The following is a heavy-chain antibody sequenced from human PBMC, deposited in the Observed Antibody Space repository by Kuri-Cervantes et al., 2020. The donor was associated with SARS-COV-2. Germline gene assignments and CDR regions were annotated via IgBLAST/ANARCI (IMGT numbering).Heavy chain of an antibody. CDR3: ARHRVSIAVAGDWYFDL. J-gene: IGHJ2*01. Sequence: SETLSLTCTVSGGSISSYYWSWIRQPAGKGLEWIGRIYTSGSTNYNPPLKSRVTMSVDTSKNQFSLKLSSVTAADTAVYYCARHRVSIAVAGDWYFDLWGRGTLVTVSS. D-gene: IGHD6-19*01. V-gene: IGHV4-4*07. CDR2: IYTSGST. CDR1: GGSISSYY.